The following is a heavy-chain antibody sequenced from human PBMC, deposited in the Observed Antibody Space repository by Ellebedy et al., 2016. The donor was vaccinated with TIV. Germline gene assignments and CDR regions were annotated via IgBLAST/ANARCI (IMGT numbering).Heavy chain of an antibody. V-gene: IGHV3-30*03. J-gene: IGHJ4*02. CDR2: ISTDGKTK. CDR3: VPASSLYYFDM. D-gene: IGHD2-2*01. CDR1: GFGFSSFG. Sequence: GGSLRLSCTASGFGFSSFGMLWVRQAPGKGLEWVAVISTDGKTKHYADSVKGRFSISRDNSYNTLYLQMNSLRRDDTAMYYCVPASSLYYFDMWGQGTLVTVSS.